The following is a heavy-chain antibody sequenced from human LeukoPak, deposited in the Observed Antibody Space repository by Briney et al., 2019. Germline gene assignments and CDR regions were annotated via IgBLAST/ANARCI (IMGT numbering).Heavy chain of an antibody. D-gene: IGHD2-2*02. CDR3: AKILAGYCSSTSCYTFDY. V-gene: IGHV3-30*02. J-gene: IGHJ4*02. CDR1: GFTFSSYG. CDR2: IRYDGSNK. Sequence: GGSLRLSCAASGFTFSSYGMHWVRQAPGKGLEWVAFIRYDGSNKYYADSVKGRFTISRDNSKNTLYLQMNSLRAEDTAVYYCAKILAGYCSSTSCYTFDYWGQGTLVTVSS.